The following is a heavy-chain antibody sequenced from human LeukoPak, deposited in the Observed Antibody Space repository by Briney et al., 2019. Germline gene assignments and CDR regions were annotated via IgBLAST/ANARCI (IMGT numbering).Heavy chain of an antibody. J-gene: IGHJ4*02. CDR3: ARGYSSGPDYFDY. CDR1: GYTFTSYD. D-gene: IGHD6-19*01. CDR2: MNPNSGNR. Sequence: VASVKVSCKVSGYTFTSYDINWVRQATGQGLEWMGWMNPNSGNRGYAQKFQGRVTMTRNTSISTAYMELSSLRSEDTAVYYCARGYSSGPDYFDYWGQGTLVTVSS. V-gene: IGHV1-8*01.